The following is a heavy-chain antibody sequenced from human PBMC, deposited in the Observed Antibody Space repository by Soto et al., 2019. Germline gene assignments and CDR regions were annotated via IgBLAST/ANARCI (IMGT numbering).Heavy chain of an antibody. D-gene: IGHD2-15*01. CDR3: AVGFCSGGSCRLDY. V-gene: IGHV3-48*01. J-gene: IGHJ4*02. CDR1: GFTFSSYS. CDR2: ISTSSSTI. Sequence: EVQLVDSGGGLVQPGGSLRLSCAASGFTFSSYSMNWVRQAPGKGLEWVSYISTSSSTIYYADSVKGRFTISRDNANNSLYLQMNSLIAEDTAVYYCAVGFCSGGSCRLDYWGQGTLVTVSS.